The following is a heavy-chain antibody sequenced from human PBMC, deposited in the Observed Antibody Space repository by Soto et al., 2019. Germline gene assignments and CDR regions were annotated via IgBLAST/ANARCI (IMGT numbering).Heavy chain of an antibody. CDR2: ISANNGNT. Sequence: QVQLVQSGAEVKKPGASVKVSCKASGYTFTSYGISWVRQAPGQGLEWMGWISANNGNTKYAQNFQGRVTMTTDTSTSTAYIELRSLRSYDTAVYYCARAYSPGLFDPWGQGTLVTVSS. V-gene: IGHV1-18*01. D-gene: IGHD2-15*01. CDR3: ARAYSPGLFDP. CDR1: GYTFTSYG. J-gene: IGHJ5*02.